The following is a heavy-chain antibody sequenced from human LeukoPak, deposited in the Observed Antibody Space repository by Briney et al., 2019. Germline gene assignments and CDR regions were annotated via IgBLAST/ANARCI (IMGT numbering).Heavy chain of an antibody. CDR3: ASVGIKAAVPSDY. CDR1: GASSSSSDHY. V-gene: IGHV4-30-4*07. CDR2: IYFSGST. D-gene: IGHD6-13*01. J-gene: IGHJ4*02. Sequence: PSETLSLTCLVSGASSSSSDHYWTWIRQPPGKGLEWVGYIYFSGSTYYNPSLKGRATISLHTSKSRFSLKMTSVTAADTAVYFCASVGIKAAVPSDYWGQGTLVTVSS.